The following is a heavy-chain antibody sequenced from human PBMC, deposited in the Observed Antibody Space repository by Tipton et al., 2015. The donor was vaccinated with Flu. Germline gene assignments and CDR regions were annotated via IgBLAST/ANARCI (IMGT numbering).Heavy chain of an antibody. CDR1: GFTFSDFA. Sequence: GSLRLSCAASGFTFSDFALTWVRQGPGKGLEWVASVSGRGGRTNYAASVEGRFTVSRDNSKRLLHHQMNSLLEDDTAKYFCVQEDSRYVGAAGTALLYWGQGTPVIVSS. CDR2: VSGRGGRT. D-gene: IGHD1-7*01. J-gene: IGHJ4*02. CDR3: VQEDSRYVGAAGTALLY. V-gene: IGHV3-23*01.